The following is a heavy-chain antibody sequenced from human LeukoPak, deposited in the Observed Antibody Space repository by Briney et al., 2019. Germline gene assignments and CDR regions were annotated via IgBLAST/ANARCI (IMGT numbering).Heavy chain of an antibody. J-gene: IGHJ5*02. CDR2: FDPEDGET. D-gene: IGHD2-15*01. V-gene: IGHV1-24*01. CDR1: GYTLTELS. CDR3: ARDLRTSHKVIDATFGWFDP. Sequence: ASVKVSCKVSGYTLTELSMHWVRQAPGKGLEWMGGFDPEDGETIYAQKFQGRVTMTEDTSTDTAYMELSRLTSDDTAVYYCARDLRTSHKVIDATFGWFDPWGQGTLVTVSS.